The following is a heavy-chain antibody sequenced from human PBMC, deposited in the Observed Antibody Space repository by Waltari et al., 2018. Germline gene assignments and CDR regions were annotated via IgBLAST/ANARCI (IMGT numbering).Heavy chain of an antibody. CDR3: ARGSGYYSELDY. J-gene: IGHJ4*02. V-gene: IGHV4-61*02. CDR1: GGSISSGSYY. CDR2: IYTSGST. Sequence: QVQLQESGPGLVKPSQTLSLTCTVSGGSISSGSYYWSWIRQPAGKGLEWIGRIYTSGSTNYNPSLKSRVTISVDTSKNQFSLKLSSVTAADTAVYYCARGSGYYSELDYWGQGTLVTVSS. D-gene: IGHD3-3*01.